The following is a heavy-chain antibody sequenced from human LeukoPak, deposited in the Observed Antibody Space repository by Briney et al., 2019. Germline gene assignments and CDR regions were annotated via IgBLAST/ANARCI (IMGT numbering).Heavy chain of an antibody. D-gene: IGHD3-22*01. Sequence: GGSLRLSCAVSGFTLSSYWMSWVRQAPGKGLEWVANIKPDGSEKYYVDSVKGRFTVSRDNAENSLYLQMNSLRAEDTAVYYCARERHYYDSSGYPLGYWGQGTLVTVSS. V-gene: IGHV3-7*01. CDR2: IKPDGSEK. J-gene: IGHJ4*02. CDR1: GFTLSSYW. CDR3: ARERHYYDSSGYPLGY.